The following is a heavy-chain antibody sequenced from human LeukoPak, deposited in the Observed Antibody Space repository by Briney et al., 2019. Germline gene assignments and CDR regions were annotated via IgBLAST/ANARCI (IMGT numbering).Heavy chain of an antibody. D-gene: IGHD6-13*01. CDR2: INHSGST. Sequence: SETLSLTCAVYGGSFSGYYWSWIRQPPGKGLEWIGEINHSGSTNYNPSLKSRVTMSVDTSKNQFSLKLSSVTAADTAVYYCARDSSSSPPLAFDIWGQGTMVTVSS. CDR3: ARDSSSSPPLAFDI. J-gene: IGHJ3*02. V-gene: IGHV4-34*01. CDR1: GGSFSGYY.